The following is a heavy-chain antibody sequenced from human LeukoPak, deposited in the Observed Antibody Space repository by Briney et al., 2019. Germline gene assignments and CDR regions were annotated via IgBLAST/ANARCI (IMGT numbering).Heavy chain of an antibody. Sequence: SETLSLTCTVSGGSISSGGYYWSWIRQPPGMGLEWIGYFSYTGSTNYTPSLKSRVTISVDTSKNHFSLKLSSVTAADTAVYYCASSSPGYYDSSGYFDYWGQGTLVTVSS. V-gene: IGHV4-61*03. J-gene: IGHJ4*02. D-gene: IGHD3-22*01. CDR3: ASSSPGYYDSSGYFDY. CDR1: GGSISSGGYY. CDR2: FSYTGST.